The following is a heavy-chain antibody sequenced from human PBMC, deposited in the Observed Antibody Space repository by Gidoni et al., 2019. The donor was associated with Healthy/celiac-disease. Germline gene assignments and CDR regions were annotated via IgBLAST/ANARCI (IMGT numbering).Heavy chain of an antibody. Sequence: QVQLQESGPGLVKPSETLSLTCTVSGYSISSGYYWGWIRQPPGKGLEWIGSIYHSGSTYYNPSLKSRVTISVDTSKNQFSRKLSSVTAADTAVYYCARDREETDFDYWGQGTLVTVSS. D-gene: IGHD1-26*01. CDR2: IYHSGST. V-gene: IGHV4-38-2*02. CDR3: ARDREETDFDY. J-gene: IGHJ4*02. CDR1: GYSISSGYY.